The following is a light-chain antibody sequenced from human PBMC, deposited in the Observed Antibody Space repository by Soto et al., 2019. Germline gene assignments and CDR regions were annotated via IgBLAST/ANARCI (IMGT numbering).Light chain of an antibody. CDR1: SSDVGSYNH. CDR3: SSFTSSSTYV. Sequence: QSVLTQPPSVSGSPGQSVAISCSGTSSDVGSYNHVSWYQQPPGTAPKLMIYDVSNRPSGVPDRFSGSKSGNTASLTISGLQAEDEADYYCSSFTSSSTYVFGTGTKVTVL. J-gene: IGLJ1*01. V-gene: IGLV2-18*02. CDR2: DVS.